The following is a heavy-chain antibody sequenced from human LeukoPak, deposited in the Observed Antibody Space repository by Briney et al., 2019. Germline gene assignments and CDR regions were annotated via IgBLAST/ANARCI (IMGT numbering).Heavy chain of an antibody. Sequence: PGGSLRLSCAASGFTFDDYAMHWVRQAPGKGLEWVSGISWNSGSIGYADSVKGRFTISRDNAKNSLYLQMNSLRAEDTAVYYCAKVPLVAGTFRTEYYFDYWGQGTLVTVSS. CDR3: AKVPLVAGTFRTEYYFDY. CDR2: ISWNSGSI. J-gene: IGHJ4*02. CDR1: GFTFDDYA. V-gene: IGHV3-9*01. D-gene: IGHD6-19*01.